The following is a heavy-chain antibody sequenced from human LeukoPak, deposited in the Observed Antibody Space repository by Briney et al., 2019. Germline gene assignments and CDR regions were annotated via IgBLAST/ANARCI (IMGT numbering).Heavy chain of an antibody. CDR2: VNPNTGAT. D-gene: IGHD2-21*02. CDR3: ARADELGDHHIDS. J-gene: IGHJ4*02. Sequence: GASVKVSCKASGYTFTAYYIHWLRQAPGQGLEWMGWVNPNTGATMYAQKFQGRVTMTRDTSISTAYIDVSRLLSDDTAVYPCARADELGDHHIDSWGQGTLVTVSS. V-gene: IGHV1-2*02. CDR1: GYTFTAYY.